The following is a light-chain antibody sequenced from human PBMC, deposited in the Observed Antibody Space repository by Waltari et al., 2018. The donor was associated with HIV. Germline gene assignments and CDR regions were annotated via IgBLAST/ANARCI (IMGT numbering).Light chain of an antibody. Sequence: QSALTQPRPVSGSPGQSVTISCTGTRSDVGGYNYASWYQQHPGKAPKLIIYDVSKRPSGVPDRFSGSKSGNTASLTISGLQAEDEADYYCCSYAGSYRGVFGGGTKLTVL. CDR2: DVS. V-gene: IGLV2-11*01. CDR1: RSDVGGYNY. J-gene: IGLJ2*01. CDR3: CSYAGSYRGV.